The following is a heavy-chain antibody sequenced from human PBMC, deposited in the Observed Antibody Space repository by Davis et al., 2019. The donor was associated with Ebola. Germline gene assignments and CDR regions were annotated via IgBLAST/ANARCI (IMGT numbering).Heavy chain of an antibody. J-gene: IGHJ2*01. CDR1: GGSISSYY. V-gene: IGHV4-59*01. D-gene: IGHD3-22*01. CDR3: ARGRTEYYYDSSGYGVYWYFDL. Sequence: SETLSLTCTVSGGSISSYYWSWIRQPPGKGLEWIGYISYSGSTNYNPSLKSRVTISVDTSKNQFSLKLSSVTAADTAVYYCARGRTEYYYDSSGYGVYWYFDLWGRGTLVTVSS. CDR2: ISYSGST.